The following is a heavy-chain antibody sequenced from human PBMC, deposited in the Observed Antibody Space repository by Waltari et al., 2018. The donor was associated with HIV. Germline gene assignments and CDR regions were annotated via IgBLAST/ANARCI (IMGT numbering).Heavy chain of an antibody. J-gene: IGHJ4*02. CDR1: GFTFSSYS. D-gene: IGHD3-22*01. CDR3: ARGVVTYYYDSPIDY. V-gene: IGHV3-48*02. CDR2: ISSSSSTI. Sequence: EVQLVESGGGLVQPGGSLRLSCAASGFTFSSYSMNWVRQAPGKGLEWVSYISSSSSTIYYADSVKGRFTISRDNAKNSLYLQMNSLRDEDTAVYYCARGVVTYYYDSPIDYWGQGTLVTVSS.